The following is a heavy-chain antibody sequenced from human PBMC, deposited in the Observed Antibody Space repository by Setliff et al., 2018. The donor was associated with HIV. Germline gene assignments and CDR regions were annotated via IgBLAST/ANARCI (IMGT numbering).Heavy chain of an antibody. Sequence: SETLSLTCAVYGGSFSGYYWSWIRQPPGKGLEWIGEINHSGSTNYNPSLKSRVTISVDTSKNQFSLKLRSVTAADTAVYYCAKLSVLVDSWGQGTLVTVSS. D-gene: IGHD1-7*01. CDR3: AKLSVLVDS. CDR2: INHSGST. J-gene: IGHJ4*02. CDR1: GGSFSGYY. V-gene: IGHV4-34*01.